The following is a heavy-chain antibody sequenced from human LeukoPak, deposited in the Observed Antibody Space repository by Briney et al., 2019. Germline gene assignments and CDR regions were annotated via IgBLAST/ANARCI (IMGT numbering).Heavy chain of an antibody. CDR3: ARGFYSPHH. CDR1: GGSISTYY. J-gene: IGHJ5*02. D-gene: IGHD4-11*01. CDR2: IYYSGST. Sequence: SETLSLTCTVSGGSISTYYWSWIRRPPGKGLEWIGYIYYSGSTYYNPSLKSRVTISVDTSKNQFSLKLTSVTAADTAVYYCARGFYSPHHWGQGTLVTVSS. V-gene: IGHV4-59*01.